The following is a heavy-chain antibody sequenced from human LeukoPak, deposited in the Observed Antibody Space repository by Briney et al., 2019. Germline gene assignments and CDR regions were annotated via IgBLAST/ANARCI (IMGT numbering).Heavy chain of an antibody. CDR3: ARDMGGDGYNF. CDR2: INPSGGST. Sequence: ASVKVSCKASGYTFTSYYMHWVRQAPGQGLEWMGIINPSGGSTSYAQKFRGRVTMTRDTSTSIVYMELSSLRSEDTAVYYCARDMGGDGYNFWGQGTLVTVPS. V-gene: IGHV1-46*01. J-gene: IGHJ4*02. CDR1: GYTFTSYY. D-gene: IGHD5-24*01.